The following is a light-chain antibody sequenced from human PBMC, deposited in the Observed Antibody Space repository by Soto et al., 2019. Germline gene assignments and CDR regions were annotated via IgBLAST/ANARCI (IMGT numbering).Light chain of an antibody. Sequence: DIQRTQSPSSVSASVGDRVPITCRPSQAISNYLAWYQQKPGKVPKLLIYAVSTLQSGVPSRFSGSGSGTDFDLTISRLQPEDVATYECQKYNSAMLTGGGGTKVDNK. J-gene: IGKJ4*01. CDR3: QKYNSAMLT. V-gene: IGKV1-27*01. CDR2: AVS. CDR1: QAISNY.